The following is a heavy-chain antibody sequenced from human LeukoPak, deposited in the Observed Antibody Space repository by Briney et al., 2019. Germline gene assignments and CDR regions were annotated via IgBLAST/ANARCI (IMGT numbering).Heavy chain of an antibody. J-gene: IGHJ3*02. CDR1: GGTFSSYA. CDR3: ASLVYGSNHAFDI. V-gene: IGHV1-69*04. CDR2: IIPILGIA. D-gene: IGHD3-10*01. Sequence: GASVKVSCKASGGTFSSYAISWVRQAPGQGLEWMGRIIPILGIANYAQKFQGRVTITADKSTSTAYMELSSLRSEDTAVYYCASLVYGSNHAFDIWGQGTMVTVSS.